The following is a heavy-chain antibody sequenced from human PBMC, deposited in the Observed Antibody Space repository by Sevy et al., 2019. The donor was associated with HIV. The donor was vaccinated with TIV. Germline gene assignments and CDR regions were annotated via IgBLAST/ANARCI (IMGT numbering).Heavy chain of an antibody. D-gene: IGHD1-26*01. CDR3: ANAYSGSYSHSYLYALDV. J-gene: IGHJ6*02. CDR1: GFSFSYYG. V-gene: IGHV3-30*18. CDR2: ISHDGINE. Sequence: GGSLRLSCIGSGFSFSYYGIHWVRQSPGKGLDWVALISHDGINEYYADSVKGRLTHTRDKSKKTVYLEMNSLSNEDTAIYFCANAYSGSYSHSYLYALDVWGQGTTVTVSS.